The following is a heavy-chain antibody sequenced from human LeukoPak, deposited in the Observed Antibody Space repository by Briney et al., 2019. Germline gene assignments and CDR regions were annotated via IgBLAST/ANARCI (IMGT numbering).Heavy chain of an antibody. J-gene: IGHJ5*02. V-gene: IGHV1-18*01. Sequence: GASVKVSCKASGYTFTSYGISWVRQAPGQGLEWMGWSSAYNGYTKYAEKLQGRVTMTTDTSTSTAHMELRSLRSDDTAVYYCARAKYDSSGYYWFDPWGQGTLVTVSS. D-gene: IGHD3-22*01. CDR3: ARAKYDSSGYYWFDP. CDR1: GYTFTSYG. CDR2: SSAYNGYT.